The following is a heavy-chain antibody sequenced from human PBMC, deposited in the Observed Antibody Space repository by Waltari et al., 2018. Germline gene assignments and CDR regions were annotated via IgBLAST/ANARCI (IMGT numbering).Heavy chain of an antibody. CDR2: INHSGST. CDR3: ARGPTYYYDSSGYHSRGAFDI. V-gene: IGHV4-34*01. J-gene: IGHJ3*02. Sequence: QVQLQQWGAGLLKPSETLSLTCAVYGGSFSGYYWSWIRQPPGKGLEWIGEINHSGSTNYNPSLKSRVTISVDTSKNQFSLKLSSVTAADTAVYYCARGPTYYYDSSGYHSRGAFDIWGQGTMVTVSS. CDR1: GGSFSGYY. D-gene: IGHD3-22*01.